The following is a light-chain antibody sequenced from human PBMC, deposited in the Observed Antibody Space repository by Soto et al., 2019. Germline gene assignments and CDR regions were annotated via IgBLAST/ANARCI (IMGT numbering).Light chain of an antibody. J-gene: IGKJ1*01. CDR2: GAS. V-gene: IGKV3-15*01. Sequence: EIVMTQSPATLSVSPGERAILSCRASQSISSYLAWYQQKPGQAPRLLIYGASTRATGIPARFSGSGSGTEFTLTISSLQSEDSAIYYCQQYNNWWTFGQGTKVEIK. CDR3: QQYNNWWT. CDR1: QSISSY.